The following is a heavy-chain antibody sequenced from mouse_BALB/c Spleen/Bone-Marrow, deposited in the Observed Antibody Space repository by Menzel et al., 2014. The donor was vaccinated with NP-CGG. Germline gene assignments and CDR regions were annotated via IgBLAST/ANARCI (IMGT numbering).Heavy chain of an antibody. Sequence: DVKLVESGGGLVQPGGSRKLSCAASGFTFSSFGMHWVRQAPEKGLEWVAYISSGSSTIYYADTVKGRFTISRDNPKNTLFLQMTSLRSEDTAIYYCARSSYGYDRQAYFFDYWGQGTTLTVSS. CDR2: ISSGSSTI. V-gene: IGHV5-17*02. CDR1: GFTFSSFG. D-gene: IGHD2-2*01. J-gene: IGHJ2*01. CDR3: ARSSYGYDRQAYFFDY.